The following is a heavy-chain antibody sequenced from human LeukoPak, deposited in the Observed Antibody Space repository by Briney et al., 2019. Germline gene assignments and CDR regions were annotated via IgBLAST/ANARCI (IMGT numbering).Heavy chain of an antibody. CDR2: IYYSGST. CDR3: ARRGRYSYGLGQFDY. J-gene: IGHJ4*02. D-gene: IGHD5-18*01. Sequence: PSETLSLTCTVSGGSISSSSYYWGWIRQPPGTGLEWIGSIYYSGSTYYNPSLKSRVTISVDTSKNQFSLKLSSVTAADTAVYYCARRGRYSYGLGQFDYWGQGTLVTVSS. CDR1: GGSISSSSYY. V-gene: IGHV4-39*01.